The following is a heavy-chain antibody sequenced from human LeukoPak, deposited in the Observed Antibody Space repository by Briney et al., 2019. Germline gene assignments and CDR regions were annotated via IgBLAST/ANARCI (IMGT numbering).Heavy chain of an antibody. CDR1: GVSISSYY. V-gene: IGHV4-59*01. D-gene: IGHD2-2*01. J-gene: IGHJ4*02. CDR2: IYYSGST. Sequence: SETLSLTCTVSGVSISSYYWSWIRQPPGKGLEWIAYIYYSGSTNYNPSLKSRVTISVDTSKNQLSLKLTSVTAADTAVYYCARGASSFDYWGQGTLVTVSS. CDR3: ARGASSFDY.